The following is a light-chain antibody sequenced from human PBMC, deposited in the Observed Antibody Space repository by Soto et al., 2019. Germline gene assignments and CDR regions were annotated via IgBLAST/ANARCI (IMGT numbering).Light chain of an antibody. CDR2: DTS. CDR3: QQFSSYPLT. CDR1: QSVSSY. J-gene: IGKJ4*01. Sequence: EIVLTQSPATLSVSPGERATLSCRASQSVSSYLAWYQHKPGQAPRLLIYDTSNRATGIPARFSGSGSGTDFTLTISSLEPEDFAVYYCQQFSSYPLTFGGGTKVDIK. V-gene: IGKV3-11*01.